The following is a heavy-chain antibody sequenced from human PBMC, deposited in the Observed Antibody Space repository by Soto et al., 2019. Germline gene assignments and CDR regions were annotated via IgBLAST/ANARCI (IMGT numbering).Heavy chain of an antibody. D-gene: IGHD6-13*01. Sequence: QVQLVESGGGVVQPGRSLRLSCAASGFTFSSYAMHWVRQAPGKGLEWVAVISYDGSNKYYADSVKGRFTISRDNSKNPTELQMNSLGAEDTAVYYCARALSGAGQFDYWGQGTLVTVSS. CDR3: ARALSGAGQFDY. V-gene: IGHV3-30-3*01. CDR1: GFTFSSYA. J-gene: IGHJ4*02. CDR2: ISYDGSNK.